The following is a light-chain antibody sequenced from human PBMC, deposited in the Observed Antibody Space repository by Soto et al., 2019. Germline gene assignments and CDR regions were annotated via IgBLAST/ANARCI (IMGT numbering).Light chain of an antibody. CDR2: AAS. J-gene: IGKJ1*01. CDR1: QSVNSK. Sequence: EVVLTQSPGTLSLSPGERAKLSSRASQSVNSKLAWYQQKPGRAPRLLIYAASSRATGIPDRFSGGGSGTDFTLTISRLEPEDFAVYYCQQCGSSPWTFGQGTKV. CDR3: QQCGSSPWT. V-gene: IGKV3-20*01.